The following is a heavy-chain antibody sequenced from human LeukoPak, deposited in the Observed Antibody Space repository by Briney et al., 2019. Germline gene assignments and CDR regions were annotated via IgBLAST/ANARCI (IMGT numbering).Heavy chain of an antibody. Sequence: GASVKVSCKAAGHTFTNSYMNWGRQAPGQGLEWMGWSNPISGGTNYAKRLKGRVTRTRHKSISTAYMQLTSLRSDDTAVYYCARDALLLWFGEPPLDYWGQGTQVTVSS. J-gene: IGHJ4*02. V-gene: IGHV1-2*02. CDR3: ARDALLLWFGEPPLDY. D-gene: IGHD3-10*01. CDR1: GHTFTNSY. CDR2: SNPISGGT.